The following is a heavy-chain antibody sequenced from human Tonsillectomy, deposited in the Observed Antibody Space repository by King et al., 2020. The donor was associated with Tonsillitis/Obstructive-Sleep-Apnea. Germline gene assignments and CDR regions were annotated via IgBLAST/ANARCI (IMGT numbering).Heavy chain of an antibody. D-gene: IGHD7-27*01. Sequence: QLVQSGAEVKKPGASVKVSCKASGYTFTSYYMHWVRQAPGQGLEWMGIINPSGGSTSYAQKFQGRVTMTRDTSTSTVYMELSSLRSEDTAVYYCARDGKELGRSHYFDYWGQGILVTVSS. V-gene: IGHV1-46*01. CDR3: ARDGKELGRSHYFDY. CDR2: INPSGGST. J-gene: IGHJ4*02. CDR1: GYTFTSYY.